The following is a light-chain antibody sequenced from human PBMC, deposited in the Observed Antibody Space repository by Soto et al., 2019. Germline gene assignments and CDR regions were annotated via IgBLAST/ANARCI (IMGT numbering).Light chain of an antibody. CDR3: QQRSNWPPWT. CDR1: QGIISTF. V-gene: IGKV3D-20*02. J-gene: IGKJ1*01. Sequence: EIEMTQSPGTLSLSPRDRATLSCRASQGIISTFLAWYQQKPGQPPRLLMYGTSNRATGIPDRFSGSGSGTDFTLTISSLEPEDFAAYYCQQRSNWPPWTFGQGTKVDIK. CDR2: GTS.